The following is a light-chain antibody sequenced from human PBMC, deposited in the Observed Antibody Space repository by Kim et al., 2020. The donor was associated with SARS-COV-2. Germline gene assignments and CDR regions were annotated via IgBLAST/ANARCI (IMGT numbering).Light chain of an antibody. Sequence: GQKVRITCPGDSLRSYYASWYQQKPGQAPVLVIYGKNNRPSGIPDRFSGSSSGNTASLTITGAQAEDEADYYCNSRDSSVNPLLYVFGTGTKVTVL. CDR1: SLRSYY. CDR2: GKN. J-gene: IGLJ1*01. CDR3: NSRDSSVNPLLYV. V-gene: IGLV3-19*01.